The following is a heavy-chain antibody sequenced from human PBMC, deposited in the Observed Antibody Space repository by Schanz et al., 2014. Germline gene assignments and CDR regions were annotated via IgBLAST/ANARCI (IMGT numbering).Heavy chain of an antibody. CDR2: ISFDGRNT. Sequence: VQLLESGGGVVQPGRSLRLSCAASGITLSGYGLHWVRQAPGKGLEWVGFISFDGRNTGYAHSVKGRFTISRDNLKNTVYLQMNSLRAGDTAVYYCAKDGRLPYYGTGSDFDYWGQGTLVTVSS. V-gene: IGHV3-30*18. D-gene: IGHD3-22*01. J-gene: IGHJ4*02. CDR3: AKDGRLPYYGTGSDFDY. CDR1: GITLSGYG.